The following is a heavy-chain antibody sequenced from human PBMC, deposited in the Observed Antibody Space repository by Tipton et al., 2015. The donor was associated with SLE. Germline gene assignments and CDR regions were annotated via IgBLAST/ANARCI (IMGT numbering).Heavy chain of an antibody. Sequence: TLSLTCAVYGGSFSGYYWSWIRQPPGKGLEWIGEINHSGSTNYNPSLKSRVTISVDTSKNQFSLKLSSVTAADTAVYYCARAPKGVRDVWGKGTTVTVSS. J-gene: IGHJ6*04. CDR2: INHSGST. V-gene: IGHV4-34*01. D-gene: IGHD4/OR15-4a*01. CDR1: GGSFSGYY. CDR3: ARAPKGVRDV.